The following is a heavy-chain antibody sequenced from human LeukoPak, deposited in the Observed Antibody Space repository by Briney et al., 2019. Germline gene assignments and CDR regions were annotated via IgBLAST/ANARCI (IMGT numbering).Heavy chain of an antibody. Sequence: GGSLRLSCAASGFTFSSYSMIWVRQAPGKGLEWVSYISISSSSMYYADSMKGRITISRDNAKNSLYLQMNSLRAEDTAVYFCARIPHPDYADAQWGQGTLVIVSS. D-gene: IGHD4-17*01. CDR3: ARIPHPDYADAQ. CDR1: GFTFSSYS. J-gene: IGHJ4*02. CDR2: ISISSSSM. V-gene: IGHV3-21*01.